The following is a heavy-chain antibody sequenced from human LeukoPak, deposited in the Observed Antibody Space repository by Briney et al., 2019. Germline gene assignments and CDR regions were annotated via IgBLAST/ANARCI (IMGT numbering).Heavy chain of an antibody. Sequence: SGTLSLTCTVSGGSISSSTYYWGWIRQPPGKGLEWIGSINYRGTTYYNPSLKSRVTISVDTSKNHLSLKVRSVSAADTAVYYCARDDGTGDFDSWGQGTLVTVSS. J-gene: IGHJ4*02. CDR2: INYRGTT. CDR3: ARDDGTGDFDS. V-gene: IGHV4-39*07. D-gene: IGHD1-14*01. CDR1: GGSISSSTYY.